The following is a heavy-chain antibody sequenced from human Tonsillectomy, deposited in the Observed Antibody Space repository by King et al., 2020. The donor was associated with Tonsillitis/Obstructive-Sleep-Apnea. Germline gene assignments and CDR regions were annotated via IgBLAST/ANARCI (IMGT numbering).Heavy chain of an antibody. D-gene: IGHD2-2*02. J-gene: IGHJ4*02. V-gene: IGHV4-30-2*01. CDR3: ARLGDCSSTLCYTASFDY. Sequence: QLQESGSGLVKPSQTLSLTCAVSGGSISSGDYYWSWIRQPPGKGLEWIGYIYHGGNTQYNPSLKSRVTISVDRSKNQFSLKLRSVSAADTAVYYCARLGDCSSTLCYTASFDYWGQGTLVTVSS. CDR1: GGSISSGDYY. CDR2: IYHGGNT.